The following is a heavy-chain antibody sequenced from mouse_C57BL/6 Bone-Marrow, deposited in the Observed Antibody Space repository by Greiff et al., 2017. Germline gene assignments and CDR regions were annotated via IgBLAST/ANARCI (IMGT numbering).Heavy chain of an antibody. V-gene: IGHV14-4*01. J-gene: IGHJ4*01. Sequence: LQQSGAELVRPGASVKLSCTASGFNIKDDYMHWVKQRPEQGLEWIGWIDPENGDTEYASKFQGKATITADTSSNTAYLQLSSLTSEDTAVYYCTVVAYYAMDYWGQGTSVTVSS. D-gene: IGHD1-1*01. CDR3: TVVAYYAMDY. CDR2: IDPENGDT. CDR1: GFNIKDDY.